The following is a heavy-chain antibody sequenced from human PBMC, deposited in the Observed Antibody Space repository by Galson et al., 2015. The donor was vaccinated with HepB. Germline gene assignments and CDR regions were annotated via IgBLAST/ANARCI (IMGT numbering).Heavy chain of an antibody. J-gene: IGHJ4*02. V-gene: IGHV4-39*07. D-gene: IGHD5-18*01. Sequence: ETLSLTCTVSGASISSSLYYWVWIRQPPEKGLEWIGSIYYTGNTYYTSSLKSRVTISMDMSKNQFSLKVNSVTAAGTAVYYCARAAGDSSTYANDYWGQGTLVTVSS. CDR2: IYYTGNT. CDR3: ARAAGDSSTYANDY. CDR1: GASISSSLYY.